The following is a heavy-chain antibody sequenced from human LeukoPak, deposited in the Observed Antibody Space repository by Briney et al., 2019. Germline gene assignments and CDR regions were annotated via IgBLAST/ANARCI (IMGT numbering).Heavy chain of an antibody. CDR1: GYTFIDYY. Sequence: WASVKVSCKASGYTFIDYYIHWVRQAPGQGGEWVGWINPNSGGTNYAQKVQGRVNLIRETSINTAYMELSRLTSDDTALYYCARSGSRGRSYDDAFDIWGQGTMVTVSS. CDR3: ARSGSRGRSYDDAFDI. V-gene: IGHV1-2*02. D-gene: IGHD3-16*01. J-gene: IGHJ3*02. CDR2: INPNSGGT.